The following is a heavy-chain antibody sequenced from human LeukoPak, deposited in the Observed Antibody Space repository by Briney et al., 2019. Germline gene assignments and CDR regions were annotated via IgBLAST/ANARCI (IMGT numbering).Heavy chain of an antibody. D-gene: IGHD1-26*01. V-gene: IGHV3-23*01. CDR2: ISGSGGST. Sequence: QPGGSLRLSCAASGFTFSCYAMSCVRQAPGKGLDWVSVISGSGGSTYYADSVKGRFTISRDNSKNTLSLQMKSLRAEDTAVYYCVARGRDSEREYWGQGTLVTVSS. CDR3: VARGRDSEREY. CDR1: GFTFSCYA. J-gene: IGHJ4*02.